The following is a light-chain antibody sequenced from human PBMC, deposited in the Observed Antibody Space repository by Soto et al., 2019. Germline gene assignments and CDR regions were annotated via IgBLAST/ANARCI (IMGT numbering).Light chain of an antibody. Sequence: DIQLTQSPSFLSASVGDRVTITCRASQGISSYLAWYQQKPGKAPKLLIYAASTLQSGVPSRFSGSGSGTEFTLTISSLQPEDFAAYYCQHLNSYPLTFGGGTKVEI. V-gene: IGKV1-9*01. CDR2: AAS. CDR3: QHLNSYPLT. CDR1: QGISSY. J-gene: IGKJ4*01.